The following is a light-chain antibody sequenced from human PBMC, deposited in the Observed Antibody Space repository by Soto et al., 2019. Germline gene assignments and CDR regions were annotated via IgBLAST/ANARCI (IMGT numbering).Light chain of an antibody. CDR1: SSDVGGYIT. J-gene: IGLJ1*01. CDR3: RSFTSSIAYV. V-gene: IGLV2-14*03. Sequence: QFALTQPASVSVSPGPSIAISRTGTSSDVGGYITVSAYPPTPRKTPKLPIYDATKRTTCVSNRFSGSQPANTASLTISGLQAEDEADYYCRSFTSSIAYVFGPGTKVTVL. CDR2: DAT.